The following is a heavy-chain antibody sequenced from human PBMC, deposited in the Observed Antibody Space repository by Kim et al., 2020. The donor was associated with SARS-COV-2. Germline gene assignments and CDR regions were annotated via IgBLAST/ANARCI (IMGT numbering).Heavy chain of an antibody. D-gene: IGHD3-22*01. CDR2: IYSGGST. CDR3: ARDLGRYDSSGYYYDY. Sequence: GGSLRLSCAASGFTVSSNYMSWVRQAPGKGLEWVSVIYSGGSTYYADSVKGRFTISRDNSKNTLYLQMNSLRAEDTAVYYCARDLGRYDSSGYYYDYWGQGTLVTVSS. J-gene: IGHJ4*02. CDR1: GFTVSSNY. V-gene: IGHV3-53*01.